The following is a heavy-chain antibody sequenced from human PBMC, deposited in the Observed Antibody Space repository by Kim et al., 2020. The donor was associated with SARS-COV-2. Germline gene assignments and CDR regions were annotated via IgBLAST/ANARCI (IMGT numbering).Heavy chain of an antibody. D-gene: IGHD3-10*01. CDR3: TTWGPRYYYGSGSYYNRVDYNSMDV. CDR2: IKSKTDGGTT. Sequence: GGSLRLSCAASGFTFSNAWMSWVRQAPGKGLEWVGRIKSKTDGGTTDYAALVKGRFTISRDDSKNTLYLQMNSRKTEDTAVYYCTTWGPRYYYGSGSYYNRVDYNSMDVWGQGTTVTVSS. J-gene: IGHJ6*02. CDR1: GFTFSNAW. V-gene: IGHV3-15*01.